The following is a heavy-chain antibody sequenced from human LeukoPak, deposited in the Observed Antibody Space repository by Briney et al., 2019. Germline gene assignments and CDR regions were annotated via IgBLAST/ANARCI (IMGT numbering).Heavy chain of an antibody. V-gene: IGHV4-34*01. Sequence: SETLSLTCAVYGGSFSGYYWSWIRQPPGKGLEWIGEINQSGSTNYNPSLKSRVTISMDTSKNQFSLKLSSVTAADTAVYYCARAHYVTASPAGGLWGQGTLVTVSS. CDR1: GGSFSGYY. CDR2: INQSGST. CDR3: ARAHYVTASPAGGL. J-gene: IGHJ4*02. D-gene: IGHD3-10*02.